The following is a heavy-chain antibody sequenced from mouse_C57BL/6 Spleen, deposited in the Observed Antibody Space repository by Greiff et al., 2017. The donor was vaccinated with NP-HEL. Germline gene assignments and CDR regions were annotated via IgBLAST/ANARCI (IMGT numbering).Heavy chain of an antibody. J-gene: IGHJ4*01. V-gene: IGHV1-18*01. CDR2: INPNNGGT. Sequence: VQLKESGPELVKPGASVKIPCKASGYTFTDYNMDWVKQSHGKSLEWIGDINPNNGGTIYNQKFKGKATLTVDKSSSTAYMELRSLTSEDTAVYYCARGALIGYAMDYWGQGTSVTVSS. CDR1: GYTFTDYN. CDR3: ARGALIGYAMDY.